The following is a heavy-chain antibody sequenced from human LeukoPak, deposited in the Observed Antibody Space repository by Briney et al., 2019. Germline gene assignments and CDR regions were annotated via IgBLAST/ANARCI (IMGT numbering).Heavy chain of an antibody. D-gene: IGHD3-10*01. J-gene: IGHJ3*02. CDR1: GGSISSYY. V-gene: IGHV4-4*07. CDR2: IYTSGST. Sequence: SETLSLTCTVSGGSISSYYWSWIRQPAGKGLEWIGRIYTSGSTNYNPSLKSRVTVSVDTSKNQFSLKLSSVTAAGTAVYYCARVVYYGSGSYYRAFDIWGQGTMVTVSS. CDR3: ARVVYYGSGSYYRAFDI.